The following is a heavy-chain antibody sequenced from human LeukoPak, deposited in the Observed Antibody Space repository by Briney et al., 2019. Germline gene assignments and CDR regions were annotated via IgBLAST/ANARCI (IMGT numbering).Heavy chain of an antibody. CDR1: GGSISSGGYY. CDR3: ARFVGGSGYPIDY. J-gene: IGHJ4*02. Sequence: SQTLSLTCTVFGGSISSGGYYWSWIRQHPGKGLEWIGYIYYSGSTYYNPSLKSRVTISVDTSKNQFSLKLSSVTAADTAVYYCARFVGGSGYPIDYWGQGTLVTVSS. CDR2: IYYSGST. D-gene: IGHD3-22*01. V-gene: IGHV4-31*03.